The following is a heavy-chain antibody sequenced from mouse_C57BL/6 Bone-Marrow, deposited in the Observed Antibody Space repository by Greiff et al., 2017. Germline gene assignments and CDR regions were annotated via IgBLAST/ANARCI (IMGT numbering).Heavy chain of an antibody. J-gene: IGHJ4*01. D-gene: IGHD2-1*01. CDR1: GYSFTGYY. CDR2: INPSTGGT. CDR3: ARDPPLLLSYAMDY. V-gene: IGHV1-42*01. Sequence: EVQLQQSGPELVKPGASVKISCKASGYSFTGYYMNWVKQSPEKILEWIGEINPSTGGTTYNQKFKAKATLTVDNSSSTAYMQLKSLTSEDSAVYYWARDPPLLLSYAMDYWGRGTSLTVSS.